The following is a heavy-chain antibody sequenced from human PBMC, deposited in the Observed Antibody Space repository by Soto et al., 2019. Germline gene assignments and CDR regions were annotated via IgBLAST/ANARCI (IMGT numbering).Heavy chain of an antibody. CDR2: ISGSGGST. J-gene: IGHJ6*02. Sequence: EVQLLESGGGLVQPGGSLRLSCAASGFTFSSYAMSWVRQAPGKGLEWVSAISGSGGSTYYADSEKGRFTITRDNSKNTLYLQMSSLRAEDTAVYYCAKFVDLEWLVHSGMDVWGQGTTVTVSS. V-gene: IGHV3-23*01. CDR1: GFTFSSYA. D-gene: IGHD6-19*01. CDR3: AKFVDLEWLVHSGMDV.